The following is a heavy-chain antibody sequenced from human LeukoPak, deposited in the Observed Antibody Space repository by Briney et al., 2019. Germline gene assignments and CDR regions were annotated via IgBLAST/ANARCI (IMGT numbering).Heavy chain of an antibody. Sequence: GGSLRLSCAASGFTFSPFSMNWVRQAPGKGLEWVSYIDGSSSITFYTDSVKGRFTISRDNAKNLLYLQMNSLGDEDTAVYYCARVNYDIRGQGTLVTVSS. V-gene: IGHV3-48*02. J-gene: IGHJ4*02. CDR2: IDGSSSIT. CDR3: ARVNYDI. D-gene: IGHD3-9*01. CDR1: GFTFSPFS.